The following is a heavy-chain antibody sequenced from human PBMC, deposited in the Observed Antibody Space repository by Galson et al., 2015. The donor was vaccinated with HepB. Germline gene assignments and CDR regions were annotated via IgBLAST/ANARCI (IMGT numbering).Heavy chain of an antibody. CDR3: AHRRGRNTVTNYFDY. J-gene: IGHJ4*02. D-gene: IGHD4-17*01. CDR1: GFSLSTRGVG. V-gene: IGHV2-5*02. Sequence: PALVKPTQTLTLTCTFSGFSLSTRGVGVGWIRQPPGKALEWLAVIYWDDDKRYSPSLKNKLTITKDTSKNQVVLTMTNMDHVDTATYYCAHRRGRNTVTNYFDYWGQGTLVTVSS. CDR2: IYWDDDK.